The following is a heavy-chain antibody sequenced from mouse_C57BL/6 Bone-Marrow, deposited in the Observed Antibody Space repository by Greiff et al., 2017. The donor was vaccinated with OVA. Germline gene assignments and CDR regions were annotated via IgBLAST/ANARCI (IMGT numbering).Heavy chain of an antibody. V-gene: IGHV1-81*01. D-gene: IGHD2-10*01. CDR1: GYTFTSYG. J-gene: IGHJ3*01. CDR3: ARWSYYACFAY. Sequence: QVQLQQSGAELARPGASVKLSCKASGYTFTSYGICWVKQRTGQGLEWIGEIYPRSGTTYYNEKFKGKATLTADKSSSTAYMELRSLTSEDSAVYFCARWSYYACFAYWGQGTLVTVSA. CDR2: IYPRSGTT.